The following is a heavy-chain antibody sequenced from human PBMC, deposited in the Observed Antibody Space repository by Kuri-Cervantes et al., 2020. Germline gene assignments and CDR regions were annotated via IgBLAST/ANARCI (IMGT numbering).Heavy chain of an antibody. Sequence: ESLKISCAASGFTFSDYYMSWIRQPPGKGLEWIGEINHSGSTNSNPSLKSRVTISLDTSKNQFSLKLSSVTAADTALYFCARGRRGSSWRYFDYWGQGTLVTVSS. V-gene: IGHV4-34*01. D-gene: IGHD6-13*01. J-gene: IGHJ4*02. CDR2: INHSGST. CDR3: ARGRRGSSWRYFDY. CDR1: GFTFSDYY.